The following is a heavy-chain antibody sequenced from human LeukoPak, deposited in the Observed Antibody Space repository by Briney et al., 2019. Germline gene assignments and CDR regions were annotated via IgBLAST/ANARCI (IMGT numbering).Heavy chain of an antibody. V-gene: IGHV1-2*02. CDR2: INPNSGDT. D-gene: IGHD3-22*01. Sequence: ASVKVSCKASGYTFTGYYMHWVRQAPGQGLEWMGWINPNSGDTNYAQKFQGRVTMTRDTSVSTAYMELSRLTSDDTAMYYCARDRTSGYNWFDPWGQGTLVTVSS. CDR1: GYTFTGYY. CDR3: ARDRTSGYNWFDP. J-gene: IGHJ5*02.